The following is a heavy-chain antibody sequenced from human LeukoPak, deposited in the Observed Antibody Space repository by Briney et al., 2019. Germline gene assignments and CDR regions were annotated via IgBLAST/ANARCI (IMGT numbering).Heavy chain of an antibody. CDR3: ARGGVVGALDF. CDR1: GFALSDYW. D-gene: IGHD1-26*01. J-gene: IGHJ4*02. V-gene: IGHV3-74*01. CDR2: ITNDGRSP. Sequence: PGGSLRLSCAASGFALSDYWMHWVRQGPGKVLVWVSLITNDGRSPTYADSMRDRFTISRDTAKNTMYLQMNSLSAEDTAVYYCARGGVVGALDFWGQGALVTVSS.